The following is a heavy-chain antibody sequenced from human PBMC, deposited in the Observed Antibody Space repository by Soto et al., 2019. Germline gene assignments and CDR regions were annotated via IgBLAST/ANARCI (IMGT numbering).Heavy chain of an antibody. CDR3: ARGRYGEY. CDR2: ISAHNGNT. Sequence: QVHLVQSGAEVKKPGASVKVSCKASGYTFTSYGITWVRQAPGQGLEWMGWISAHNGNTDYAQKLQGRVIVTRDTSTTTATVEQNSLISDDSAVYYCARGRYGEYWGQGALVTVSS. J-gene: IGHJ4*02. D-gene: IGHD3-10*01. V-gene: IGHV1-18*01. CDR1: GYTFTSYG.